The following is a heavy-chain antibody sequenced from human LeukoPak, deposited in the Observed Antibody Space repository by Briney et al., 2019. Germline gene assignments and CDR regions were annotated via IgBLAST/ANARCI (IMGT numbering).Heavy chain of an antibody. V-gene: IGHV1-69*13. D-gene: IGHD3-10*01. J-gene: IGHJ4*02. CDR1: GGTFSSYA. CDR2: IIPIFGTA. CDR3: ARDGGGDYYFDY. Sequence: SVKVPCKASGGTFSSYAISWVRQAPGQGLEWMGGIIPIFGTANYAQKFQGRVTITADESTSTAYMELSSLRSEDTAVYYCARDGGGDYYFDYWGQGTLVTVSS.